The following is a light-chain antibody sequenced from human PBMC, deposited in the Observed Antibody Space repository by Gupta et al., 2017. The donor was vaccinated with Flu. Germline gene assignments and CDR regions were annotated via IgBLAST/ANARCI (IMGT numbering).Light chain of an antibody. Sequence: DIQMTQSPSSLSASVGDRVTITCQASQDINIFLNWYQQKPGKAPRLLIYDASKLEVGVPSRFSASGSGTKFTFTSASLQPEDFANYCWQQDDVFHTFGQGTRLDIK. V-gene: IGKV1-33*01. CDR1: QDINIF. CDR2: DAS. J-gene: IGKJ5*01. CDR3: QQDDVFHT.